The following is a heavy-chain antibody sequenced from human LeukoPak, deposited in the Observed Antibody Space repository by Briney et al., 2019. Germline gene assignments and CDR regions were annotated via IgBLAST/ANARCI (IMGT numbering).Heavy chain of an antibody. V-gene: IGHV6-1*01. CDR1: GDSVSSNSVT. CDR2: TYYRSTWYN. J-gene: IGHJ5*02. CDR3: ARRLTQYDCFDP. Sequence: SQTLSLTCSISGDSVSSNSVTWNWIRQSPSRGPEWLGRTYYRSTWYNDYAVSVRGRITVNPDTSKNQFSLHLNSVTPEDTAVYYCARRLTQYDCFDPWGQGILVTVSS. D-gene: IGHD2-2*01.